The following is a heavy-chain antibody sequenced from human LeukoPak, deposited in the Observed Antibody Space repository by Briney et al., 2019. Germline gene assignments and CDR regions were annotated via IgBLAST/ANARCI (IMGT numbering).Heavy chain of an antibody. V-gene: IGHV4-59*01. CDR3: ARGGEGDGYNATDY. Sequence: SETLSLTGTVAGGSISSDYWCWIRQPPEKVLEWIGYIYYSGSTNYNPSLKSRVTISVDTSKNQFSLKLSSVTAADTAVYYCARGGEGDGYNATDYWGQGTLVTVSS. J-gene: IGHJ4*02. CDR1: GGSISSDY. CDR2: IYYSGST. D-gene: IGHD5-24*01.